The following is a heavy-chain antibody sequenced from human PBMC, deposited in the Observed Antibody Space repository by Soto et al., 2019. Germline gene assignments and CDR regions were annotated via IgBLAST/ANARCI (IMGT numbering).Heavy chain of an antibody. V-gene: IGHV1-2*04. J-gene: IGHJ6*02. D-gene: IGHD2-8*01. Sequence: ASVKVSFKASGYSFTYYHIHWVRQAPGQGLEWLGRINPKSGGTSTAQKFQGWVTMTTDTSISTTSMELTRLTSDDTAIYYCARGDSTDCSNGVCSFFYNHDMDVWGQGTTVTVSS. CDR2: INPKSGGT. CDR1: GYSFTYYH. CDR3: ARGDSTDCSNGVCSFFYNHDMDV.